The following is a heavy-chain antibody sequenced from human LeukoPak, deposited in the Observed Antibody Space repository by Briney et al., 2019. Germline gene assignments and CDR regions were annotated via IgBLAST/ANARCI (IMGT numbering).Heavy chain of an antibody. J-gene: IGHJ4*02. D-gene: IGHD3-22*01. V-gene: IGHV3-23*01. Sequence: GGSLRLSCAASGFTFSSYAMSWVRQAPGKGLEWVSAISGSGGSTYYADSVKGRFTISRDNSKNTLYLQMNSLRAEDTAVYYCAKGLSMIVVVYYFDYWGQGTLVTVSS. CDR1: GFTFSSYA. CDR3: AKGLSMIVVVYYFDY. CDR2: ISGSGGST.